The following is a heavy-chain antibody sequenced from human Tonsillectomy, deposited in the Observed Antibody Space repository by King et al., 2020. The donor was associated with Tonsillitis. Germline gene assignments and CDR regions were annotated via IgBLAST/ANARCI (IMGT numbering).Heavy chain of an antibody. CDR1: GFTFSSYW. CDR2: INSDGSST. J-gene: IGHJ5*02. Sequence: VQLVESGGGLVQPGGSLRLSCADSGFTFSSYWMHWVRQAPGKGLMWVSRINSDGSSTSYADSVKGRFTISRDNAKNTLYLQMNSLRAVDTAVYFCARVHDSSGYYLLSWGQGTLVTVSS. CDR3: ARVHDSSGYYLLS. D-gene: IGHD3-22*01. V-gene: IGHV3-74*01.